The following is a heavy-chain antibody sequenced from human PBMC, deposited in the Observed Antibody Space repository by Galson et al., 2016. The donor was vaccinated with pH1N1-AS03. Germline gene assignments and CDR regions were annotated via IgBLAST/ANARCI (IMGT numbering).Heavy chain of an antibody. D-gene: IGHD4-23*01. CDR1: GFTFSRHC. CDR2: INRDGSEK. Sequence: SLRLSCAASGFTFSRHCMTWVRQAPGKGLEWVANINRDGSEKDYLDSVKGRFTISRDDASNSLYLQMNSLRAEDTAMYYCARKDLLNRWELLRGPFDVWGQGTMVTVSS. CDR3: ARKDLLNRWELLRGPFDV. J-gene: IGHJ3*01. V-gene: IGHV3-7*01.